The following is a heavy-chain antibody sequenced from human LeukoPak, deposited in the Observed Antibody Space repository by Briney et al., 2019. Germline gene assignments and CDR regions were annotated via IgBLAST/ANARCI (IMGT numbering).Heavy chain of an antibody. V-gene: IGHV4-4*09. D-gene: IGHD2-2*02. J-gene: IGHJ6*03. CDR2: IYTSGST. CDR3: AACSTSCYRGGYYYYYYMDV. CDR1: GGSISSYY. Sequence: SETLSLTCTVSGGSISSYYWSWIRQPPGKGLEWIGYIYTSGSTNYNPSLKSRVTISVDTSRNQFSLKLSSVTAADTAVYYCAACSTSCYRGGYYYYYYMDVWGKGTTVTVSS.